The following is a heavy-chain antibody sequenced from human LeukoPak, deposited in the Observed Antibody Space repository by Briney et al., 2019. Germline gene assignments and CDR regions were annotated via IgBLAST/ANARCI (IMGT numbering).Heavy chain of an antibody. V-gene: IGHV4-59*01. CDR2: IYYSGST. Sequence: SETLPLTCTVSGGSISSYYWSWIRQPPGKGLEWIGYIYYSGSTNYNPSLKSRVTISVDTSKNQFSLKLSSVTAADTAVYYCARARGARITMIVVVDYFDYWGQGTLVTVSS. CDR1: GGSISSYY. D-gene: IGHD3-22*01. CDR3: ARARGARITMIVVVDYFDY. J-gene: IGHJ4*02.